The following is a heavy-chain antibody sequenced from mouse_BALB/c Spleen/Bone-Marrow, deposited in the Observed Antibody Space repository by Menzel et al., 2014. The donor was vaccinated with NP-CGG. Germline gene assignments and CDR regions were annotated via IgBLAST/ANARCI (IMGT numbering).Heavy chain of an antibody. V-gene: IGHV1-31*01. CDR3: ASHYYGSSYWYFDV. Sequence: VQLQQSGPELVKPGASVEISCKASGYSFTGYYMHWVKQSHVKSLEWIGRINPYNGATSYNRNFKDKASLTVDKSSSTAYMELHSLTSEDSAVYCCASHYYGSSYWYFDVWGAGTTVTVSS. CDR1: GYSFTGYY. CDR2: INPYNGAT. J-gene: IGHJ1*01. D-gene: IGHD1-1*01.